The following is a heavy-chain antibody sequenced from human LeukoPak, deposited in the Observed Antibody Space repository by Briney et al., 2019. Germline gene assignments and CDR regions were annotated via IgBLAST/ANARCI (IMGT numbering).Heavy chain of an antibody. J-gene: IGHJ4*02. D-gene: IGHD6-13*01. CDR2: ISYDGNNK. V-gene: IGHV3-30-3*01. CDR1: GFIFSSYA. CDR3: AKVQQLVPY. Sequence: GGSLRLSCAASGFIFSSYAMHWVRQAPGKGLEWVAVISYDGNNKYYADSVKGRFTISRDNSKNTLYLQMNSLRAEDTAVYYCAKVQQLVPYWGQGTLVTVSS.